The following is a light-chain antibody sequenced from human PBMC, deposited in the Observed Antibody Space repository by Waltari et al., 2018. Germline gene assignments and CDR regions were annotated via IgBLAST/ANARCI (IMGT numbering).Light chain of an antibody. CDR1: ISNIGTHY. CDR2: VTH. Sequence: QSVLTQPPSASGTPGQSATISCSGSISNIGTHYVYWYQQLPGTAPKLLIYVTHRRPSGVLDRLSGSKSGTSASLAIRGLRFEDEADYYCSTRDGGRTVVVGGGTKLTVL. J-gene: IGLJ2*01. CDR3: STRDGGRTVV. V-gene: IGLV1-47*01.